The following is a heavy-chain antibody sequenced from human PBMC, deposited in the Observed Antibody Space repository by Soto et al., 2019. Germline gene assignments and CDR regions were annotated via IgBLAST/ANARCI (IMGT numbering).Heavy chain of an antibody. CDR3: ARESGEFGEFAFDI. V-gene: IGHV3-72*01. CDR2: TRNKANSYTT. Sequence: GESLKISCAASGFTFSDHYMDWVRQAPGKGLEWVGRTRNKANSYTTEYAASVKGRFTISRDDSKNSLYLQMNSLKTEDTAVYYCARESGEFGEFAFDIWGQGTMVTVSS. J-gene: IGHJ3*02. CDR1: GFTFSDHY. D-gene: IGHD3-10*01.